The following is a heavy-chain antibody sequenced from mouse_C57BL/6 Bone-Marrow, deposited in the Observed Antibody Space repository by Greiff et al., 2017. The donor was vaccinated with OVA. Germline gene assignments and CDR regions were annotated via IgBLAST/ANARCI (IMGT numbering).Heavy chain of an antibody. CDR2: IHPSDSDT. J-gene: IGHJ3*01. CDR3: AIPYDYRFAY. Sequence: QVQLKQPGAELVKPGASVKVSCKASGYTFTSYWMHWVKQRPGQGLEWIGRIHPSDSDTNYNQKFKGKATLTIDKSSSTAYMQLSSLTSEDSAVYYCAIPYDYRFAYWGQGTLVTVSA. D-gene: IGHD2-13*01. CDR1: GYTFTSYW. V-gene: IGHV1-74*01.